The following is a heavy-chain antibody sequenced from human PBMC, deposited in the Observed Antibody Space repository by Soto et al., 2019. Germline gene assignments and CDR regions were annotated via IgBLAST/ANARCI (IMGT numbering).Heavy chain of an antibody. CDR1: GYTFTSYG. D-gene: IGHD6-6*01. Sequence: QVQLVQSGAEVKKPGASVKVSCKASGYTFTSYGINWVRQAPGQGLEWMGWISGYNGNTMYAQKFQGRVTMTTATSTSKVYMELRSLRSDDTAFYYCARDGIAARPTPDYWGQGTLVTVSS. CDR2: ISGYNGNT. CDR3: ARDGIAARPTPDY. J-gene: IGHJ4*02. V-gene: IGHV1-18*01.